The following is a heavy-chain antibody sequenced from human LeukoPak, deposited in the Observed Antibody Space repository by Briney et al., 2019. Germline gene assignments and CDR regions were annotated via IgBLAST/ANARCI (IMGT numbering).Heavy chain of an antibody. D-gene: IGHD1-1*01. CDR1: GGSISSGDYY. Sequence: SETLSLTCAVSGGSISSGDYYWSWIRQPPGKGLEWIGYIYYSGSTYYNPSLKSRVTISVDTSKNQFSLKLSSVTAADTAVYYCARTGLARNEGVVDAFDIWGQGTWSPSLQ. CDR2: IYYSGST. V-gene: IGHV4-30-4*01. J-gene: IGHJ3*02. CDR3: ARTGLARNEGVVDAFDI.